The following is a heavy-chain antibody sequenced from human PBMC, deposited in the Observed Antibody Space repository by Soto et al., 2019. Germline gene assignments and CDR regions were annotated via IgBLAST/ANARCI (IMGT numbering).Heavy chain of an antibody. Sequence: QVQLVQSGAEVKKPGASVKVSCKASGYTFTSYGISWVRQAPGQGLEWMGWISAYNGNTNYAQKLQGRVTMTTDTATSPAYMELRSLRSDDTAVYYCARAWYSSSWYGYYYCMDVWGQGTTVTVSS. CDR2: ISAYNGNT. D-gene: IGHD6-13*01. V-gene: IGHV1-18*01. CDR1: GYTFTSYG. J-gene: IGHJ6*02. CDR3: ARAWYSSSWYGYYYCMDV.